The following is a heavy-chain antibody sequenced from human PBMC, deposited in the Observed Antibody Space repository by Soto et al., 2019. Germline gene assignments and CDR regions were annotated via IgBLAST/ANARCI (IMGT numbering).Heavy chain of an antibody. V-gene: IGHV1-69*12. CDR3: AKGAVARTPTSHYYYGMDV. Sequence: QVQRLQSGAEVKKPGSSVRVSCEASGGTFRAYAISWVRQAPGQGLEWMGEIIHIFGTVNYAQKFQGRVTITADESTTTVYMDRRSLRSEDTAVYYCAKGAVARTPTSHYYYGMDVWGQGTTVTVSS. CDR2: IIHIFGTV. J-gene: IGHJ6*02. CDR1: GGTFRAYA. D-gene: IGHD6-19*01.